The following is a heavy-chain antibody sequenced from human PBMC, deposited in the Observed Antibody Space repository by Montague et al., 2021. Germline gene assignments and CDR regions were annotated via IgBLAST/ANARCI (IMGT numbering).Heavy chain of an antibody. V-gene: IGHV4-59*01. J-gene: IGHJ4*02. CDR2: VYYTGTT. CDR3: ARKGTNWDY. D-gene: IGHD2-8*01. CDR1: GDSINFYY. Sequence: SETLSLTCTASGDSINFYYWRWIRQPPGKGLEWIGYVYYTGTTNYNPSLKSRVTISVDTSRNQFFLNVNPVTAADTAVYYCARKGTNWDYWGQGTLVTVSS.